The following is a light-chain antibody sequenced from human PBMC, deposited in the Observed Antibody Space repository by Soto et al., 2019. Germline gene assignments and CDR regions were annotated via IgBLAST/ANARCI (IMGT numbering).Light chain of an antibody. CDR1: QPVNNN. Sequence: IEMTQSPASLSASPGGRATLSCRASQPVNNNLAWYQYKPGQAPRLLIYAVSTRATGVSARFSGGGSVTELSLTISGLQSEDFAVYYCQQYEKWPPSITFGQGTRLEIK. V-gene: IGKV3-15*01. J-gene: IGKJ5*01. CDR2: AVS. CDR3: QQYEKWPPSIT.